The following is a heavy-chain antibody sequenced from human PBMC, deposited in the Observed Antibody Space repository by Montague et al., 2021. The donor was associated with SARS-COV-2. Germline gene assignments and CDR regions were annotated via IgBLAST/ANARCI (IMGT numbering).Heavy chain of an antibody. CDR2: TYHSGST. CDR1: GASISSNNW. CDR3: ARGPSPPAIAAYDYGMDV. D-gene: IGHD6-6*01. Sequence: SETLSLTCEVSGASISSNNWWIWVRQSPGKGLEWIGETYHSGSTNYNPSLRGRVTISVDKSKNQFSLRLTSVTAADTAVYYCARGPSPPAIAAYDYGMDVWGQGTTVTVSS. J-gene: IGHJ6*02. V-gene: IGHV4-4*02.